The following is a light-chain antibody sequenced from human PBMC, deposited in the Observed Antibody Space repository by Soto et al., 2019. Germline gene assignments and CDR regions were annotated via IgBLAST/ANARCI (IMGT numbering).Light chain of an antibody. CDR2: GAS. CDR1: QSISSH. V-gene: IGKV1-39*01. J-gene: IGKJ4*01. Sequence: DIQMTQPPSSLSASVGDRVTITCRASQSISSHLNWYQQKPGKAPKLLIYGASSLQSEISSRFSGSGSGTDFILTISSLQPEDFATYYCQQSYSSPTTFGGGTNVEIK. CDR3: QQSYSSPTT.